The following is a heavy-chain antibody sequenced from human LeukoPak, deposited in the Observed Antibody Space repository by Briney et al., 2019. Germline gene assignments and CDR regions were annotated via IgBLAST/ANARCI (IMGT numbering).Heavy chain of an antibody. CDR2: ISSSGSTI. J-gene: IGHJ1*01. V-gene: IGHV3-48*03. Sequence: GRSLRLSCAASGFTFSSYEMNWVRQAPGKGLEWVSYISSSGSTIYYADSVKGRFTISRGNAKNSLYLQMNSLRAEDTAVYYCARGGTLEYFQHWGQGTLVTVSS. CDR1: GFTFSSYE. CDR3: ARGGTLEYFQH.